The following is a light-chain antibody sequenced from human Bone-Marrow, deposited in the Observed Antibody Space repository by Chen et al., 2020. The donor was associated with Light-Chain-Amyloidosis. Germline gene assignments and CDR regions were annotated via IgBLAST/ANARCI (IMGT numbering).Light chain of an antibody. V-gene: IGKV1-39*01. CDR3: QQSYTFPWT. CDR2: AAS. J-gene: IGKJ1*01. Sequence: DIQMTQSPSSVCAAVGDRVTITCPASQSIRSYLNWYQQKPGKAPKVLISAASSLQSGVPGRFTGSGSGTDFTLTISGVQPEDFSTYYCQQSYTFPWTFGQGTRVEVK. CDR1: QSIRSY.